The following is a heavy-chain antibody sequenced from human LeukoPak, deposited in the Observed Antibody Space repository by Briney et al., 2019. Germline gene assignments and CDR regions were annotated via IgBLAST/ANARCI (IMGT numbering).Heavy chain of an antibody. V-gene: IGHV3-23*01. CDR1: GFTFSSYA. Sequence: GGSLRLSCAASGFTFSSYAMSWVRQAPGKGLEWVSAISGSGGSTYYADSVKGRFTISRDNSKNTLYLQMNSLRAEDTAVYYCAKPPLPATVTSGLDYWGQGTLVTVSS. CDR2: ISGSGGST. CDR3: AKPPLPATVTSGLDY. D-gene: IGHD4-17*01. J-gene: IGHJ4*02.